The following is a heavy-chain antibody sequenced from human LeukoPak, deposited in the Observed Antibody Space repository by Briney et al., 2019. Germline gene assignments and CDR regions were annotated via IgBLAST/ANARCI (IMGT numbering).Heavy chain of an antibody. V-gene: IGHV4-39*07. D-gene: IGHD3-22*01. Sequence: PSETLSLTCTVSGGSISSSSYYWGWIRQPPGTGLEWIGSIYYSGSTYYNPSLKSRVTISVDTSKNQFSLKLSSVTAADTAVYYCARGGYYYDSSGGFDYWGQGTLVTVSS. J-gene: IGHJ4*02. CDR1: GGSISSSSYY. CDR2: IYYSGST. CDR3: ARGGYYYDSSGGFDY.